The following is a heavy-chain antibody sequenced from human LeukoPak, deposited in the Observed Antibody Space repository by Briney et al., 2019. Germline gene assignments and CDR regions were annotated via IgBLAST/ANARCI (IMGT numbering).Heavy chain of an antibody. CDR1: GGSISTYY. J-gene: IGHJ3*02. V-gene: IGHV4-59*01. CDR2: IYYSGST. CDR3: ARGWGTVGPTFDI. D-gene: IGHD3-16*01. Sequence: SETLSLTCTVSGGSISTYYWSWMRQPPGRGLEWIGHIYYSGSTNHNPSLQSRVTISVDTSKNQFSLKLSSVTAADTAVYYCARGWGTVGPTFDIWGQGKLVIVSS.